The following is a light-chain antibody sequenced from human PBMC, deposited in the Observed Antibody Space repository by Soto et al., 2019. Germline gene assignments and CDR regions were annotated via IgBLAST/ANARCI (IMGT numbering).Light chain of an antibody. Sequence: DLQMTQSPSSLSASVGDRVTITCQASQDISNYLNWYQQKPGKAPKLLIYEASNLETGVPSRFSGSGSGTDFTFTISSLQPEDIATYYCQQYDNRPLTFGPGTKVDIK. CDR3: QQYDNRPLT. CDR1: QDISNY. CDR2: EAS. V-gene: IGKV1-33*01. J-gene: IGKJ3*01.